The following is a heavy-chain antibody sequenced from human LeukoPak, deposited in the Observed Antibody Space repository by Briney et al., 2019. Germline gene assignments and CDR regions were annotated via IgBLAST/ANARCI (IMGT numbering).Heavy chain of an antibody. CDR2: IYHGGSN. CDR3: ARDIEVSGTTPFFDY. Sequence: SQTLSLTCIVSGGTISSYHWNWLRQPPGKGREWRGYIYHGGSNNYNPSLRSRVTISVDTSKNQLSLKLSSVTAANTAVYYCARDIEVSGTTPFFDYWGQGTLVTVSS. V-gene: IGHV4-59*01. J-gene: IGHJ4*02. CDR1: GGTISSYH. D-gene: IGHD6-19*01.